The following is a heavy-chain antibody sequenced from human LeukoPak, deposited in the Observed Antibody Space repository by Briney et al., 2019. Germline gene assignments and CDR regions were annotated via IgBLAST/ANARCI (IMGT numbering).Heavy chain of an antibody. Sequence: ASVTVSCKASGYTFTSYDINWVRQAPGQGLEWMGWMNPNSGNTGYAQKFQGRVTMTRNTSISTAYMELSSLRSEDTAVYYCARDVGYCSSTSCSGQFDWGQGTLVTVSS. CDR2: MNPNSGNT. CDR1: GYTFTSYD. D-gene: IGHD2-2*01. V-gene: IGHV1-8*01. J-gene: IGHJ4*02. CDR3: ARDVGYCSSTSCSGQFD.